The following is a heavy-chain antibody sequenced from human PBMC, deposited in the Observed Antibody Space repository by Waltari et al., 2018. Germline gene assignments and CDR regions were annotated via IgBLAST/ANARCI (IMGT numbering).Heavy chain of an antibody. CDR3: ATAVDSSGYSIWGRDY. D-gene: IGHD3-22*01. CDR2: FDPEDGET. CDR1: GYTLTELS. Sequence: QVQLVQSGAEVKKPGASVKVSCKVSGYTLTELSMHWVRQAPGKGLEWMGGFDPEDGETIYEQKYQGRVTMTEDTSTDTAYMELSSLRSEDTAVYYCATAVDSSGYSIWGRDYWGQGTLVTVSS. J-gene: IGHJ4*02. V-gene: IGHV1-24*01.